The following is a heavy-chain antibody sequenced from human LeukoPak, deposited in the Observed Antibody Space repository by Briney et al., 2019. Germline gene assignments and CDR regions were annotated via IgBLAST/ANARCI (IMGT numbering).Heavy chain of an antibody. CDR2: FDPEDGET. J-gene: IGHJ3*02. CDR3: ASSGSFLPGGAFDI. Sequence: GASVKVSCKVSGYTLTELSMHWVRQAPGKGLEWMGGFDPEDGETIYAQKFQGRVTMTEDTSTDTAYMELSSLRSEDTAVYYCASSGSFLPGGAFDIWAQGTMVTVSS. V-gene: IGHV1-24*01. D-gene: IGHD1-26*01. CDR1: GYTLTELS.